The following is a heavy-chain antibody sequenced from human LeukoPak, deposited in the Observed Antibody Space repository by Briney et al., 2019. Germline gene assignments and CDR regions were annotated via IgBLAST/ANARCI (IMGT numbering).Heavy chain of an antibody. V-gene: IGHV1-8*01. CDR3: ARDYRGIAAAGKGSYYYYYYMDV. CDR1: GYTFTSYD. CDR2: MNPNIGNT. Sequence: GSVKVSCKASGYTFTSYDINWVRQAPGQGLEWMGWMNPNIGNTGYAQKSQGTVTMTSNTSISPAYMELSSLRSDDTAVYYCARDYRGIAAAGKGSYYYYYYMDVWGKGTPVTVSS. D-gene: IGHD6-13*01. J-gene: IGHJ6*03.